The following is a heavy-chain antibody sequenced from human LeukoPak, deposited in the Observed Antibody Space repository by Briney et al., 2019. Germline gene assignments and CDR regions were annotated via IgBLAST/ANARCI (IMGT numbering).Heavy chain of an antibody. D-gene: IGHD4-23*01. Sequence: SETLSLTCAVYGGSFSGYYWSWIRQPPGKGLEWIGEINHSGSTNYNPSLKSRVTISVDTSKNQFSLKLSSVTAADTAVYYCARGVRAKYYFDYWGQGTLVTVSS. CDR2: INHSGST. CDR3: ARGVRAKYYFDY. V-gene: IGHV4-34*01. CDR1: GGSFSGYY. J-gene: IGHJ4*02.